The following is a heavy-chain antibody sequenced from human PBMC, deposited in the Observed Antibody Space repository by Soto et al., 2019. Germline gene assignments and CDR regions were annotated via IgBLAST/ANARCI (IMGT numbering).Heavy chain of an antibody. D-gene: IGHD3-10*01. CDR2: VSDSGAKT. Sequence: GGSLRLSCVASGFTFRTNPMSWVRQAPGKGLEWVSGVSDSGAKTYYADSVKGRFTVSRDNSKNTLYLEMKSLRAEDTAVYYCAKDFQFGGSGTGYFDNWGQGTFVTVST. CDR1: GFTFRTNP. J-gene: IGHJ4*02. CDR3: AKDFQFGGSGTGYFDN. V-gene: IGHV3-23*01.